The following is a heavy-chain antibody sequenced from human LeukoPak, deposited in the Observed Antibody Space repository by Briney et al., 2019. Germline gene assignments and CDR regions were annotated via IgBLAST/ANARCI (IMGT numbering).Heavy chain of an antibody. V-gene: IGHV7-4-1*02. CDR3: ARRIDYSNYGKFDP. CDR2: INTNTGNP. D-gene: IGHD4-11*01. J-gene: IGHJ5*02. CDR1: GYTFASYA. Sequence: ASVKVSCKASGYTFASYAMNWVRQAPGQGLEWMGWINTNTGNPTYAQGFTGRFVFSLDTSVSTAYLQISSLKAEDTAVYYCARRIDYSNYGKFDPWGQGTLVTVSS.